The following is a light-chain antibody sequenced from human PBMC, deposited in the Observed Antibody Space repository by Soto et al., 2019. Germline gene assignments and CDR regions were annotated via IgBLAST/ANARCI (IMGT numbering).Light chain of an antibody. CDR2: YAS. CDR3: QQRSSWPPT. V-gene: IGKV3-11*01. J-gene: IGKJ4*01. CDR1: QSVSND. Sequence: EIVLTQSPATLSLSPGERATLSCRASQSVSNDLVWYHQKPGQAPRLVIYYASNRASGIPARFSGSGSGTDFTLTISSLEPEDFAVYYCQQRSSWPPTFGGGTKVAFK.